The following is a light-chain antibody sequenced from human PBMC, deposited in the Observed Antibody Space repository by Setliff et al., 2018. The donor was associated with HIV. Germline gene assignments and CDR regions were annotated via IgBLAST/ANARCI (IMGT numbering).Light chain of an antibody. CDR2: EVN. J-gene: IGLJ1*01. V-gene: IGLV2-23*02. CDR3: CSYAGTDTFVV. Sequence: SVLTQPPSVSGSPGQSIIISCTGTINNIGSYNRVSWYQQRPGTAPKLIIFEVNKRPSGVSNRFSGSKSGSTASLAISGLQADDEGDYYCCSYAGTDTFVVFGTGTRSPS. CDR1: INNIGSYNR.